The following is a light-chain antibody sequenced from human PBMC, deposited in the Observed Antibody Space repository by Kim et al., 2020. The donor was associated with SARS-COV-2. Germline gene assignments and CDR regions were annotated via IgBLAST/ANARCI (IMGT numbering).Light chain of an antibody. V-gene: IGKV3-20*01. CDR1: QSVASNY. CDR3: QQSATSRT. CDR2: GAS. Sequence: LSPGERATLSCRASQSVASNYLAWYQQKPGQAPRVLIYGASNRATGIPDRFSGSGSGTDFTLTISRLEPEDFAVYYCQQSATSRTFGQGTKVDIK. J-gene: IGKJ1*01.